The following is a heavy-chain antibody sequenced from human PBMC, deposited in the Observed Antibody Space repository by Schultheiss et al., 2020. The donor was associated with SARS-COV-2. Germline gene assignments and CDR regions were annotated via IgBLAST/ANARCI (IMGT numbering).Heavy chain of an antibody. J-gene: IGHJ4*02. CDR1: GFTFSSYA. D-gene: IGHD3-22*01. CDR3: TTLTMIDVHGDY. V-gene: IGHV3-23*01. CDR2: ISGSGGST. Sequence: GGSLKISCAASGFTFSSYAMSWVRQAPGKGLEWVSAISGSGGSTYYADSVKGRFTISRDNSKNTLYLQMNSLKTEDTAVYYCTTLTMIDVHGDYWGQGTLVTVSS.